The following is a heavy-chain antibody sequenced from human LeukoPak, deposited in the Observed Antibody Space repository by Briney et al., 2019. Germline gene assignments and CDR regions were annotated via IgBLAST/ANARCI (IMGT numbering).Heavy chain of an antibody. CDR2: MNVNSGNT. CDR3: ARTSYTWGIDY. CDR1: GYTFITYD. V-gene: IGHV1-8*03. D-gene: IGHD2-2*02. Sequence: AASVKVSCKASGYTFITYDINWVRQATGQGLEWMGWMNVNSGNTGYAQNFQGRLTITRNTSISTAYMELSSLRSEDTAVYYCARTSYTWGIDYWGQGTLVTVSS. J-gene: IGHJ4*02.